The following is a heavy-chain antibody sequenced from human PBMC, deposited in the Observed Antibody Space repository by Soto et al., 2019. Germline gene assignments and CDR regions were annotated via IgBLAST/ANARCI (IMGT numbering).Heavy chain of an antibody. Sequence: AVKVSGKASGGTFSSYAISWVRQAPGQGLEWMGGIIPIFGTANYAQKFQGRVTITADESTSTAYMELSSLRSEDTAVYYCARDLLDGYNDMAWGQGTLVTVSS. V-gene: IGHV1-69*13. CDR3: ARDLLDGYNDMA. CDR2: IIPIFGTA. J-gene: IGHJ5*02. CDR1: GGTFSSYA. D-gene: IGHD3-9*01.